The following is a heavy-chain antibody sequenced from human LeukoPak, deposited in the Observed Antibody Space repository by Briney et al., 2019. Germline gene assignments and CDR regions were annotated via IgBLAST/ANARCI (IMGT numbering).Heavy chain of an antibody. CDR3: AGERGEEYSSGWYKRNYFDN. D-gene: IGHD6-19*01. J-gene: IGHJ4*02. CDR1: GGSISSSNYY. V-gene: IGHV4-39*07. CDR2: IYYSGST. Sequence: SETLSLTCTVSGGSISSSNYYWGWIRQSPGKGLEWIGSIYYSGSTYYNPSLESRVAISADMSKNQFSLKLTSVTGADTAVYYCAGERGEEYSSGWYKRNYFDNWGQGIRVTVSS.